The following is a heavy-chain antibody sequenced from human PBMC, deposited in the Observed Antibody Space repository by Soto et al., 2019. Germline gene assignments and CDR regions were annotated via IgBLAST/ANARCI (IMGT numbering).Heavy chain of an antibody. Sequence: ASVKVSCKASGYTFTSYGISWVRQAPGQGLEWMGWISAYNGNTNYAQKLQGRVTMTTDTSTSTAYMELRSLRSDDTAVYYCARVSDRDYCSGGSCYLLPDYWGQGTLVTVSS. V-gene: IGHV1-18*01. CDR1: GYTFTSYG. CDR2: ISAYNGNT. J-gene: IGHJ4*02. CDR3: ARVSDRDYCSGGSCYLLPDY. D-gene: IGHD2-15*01.